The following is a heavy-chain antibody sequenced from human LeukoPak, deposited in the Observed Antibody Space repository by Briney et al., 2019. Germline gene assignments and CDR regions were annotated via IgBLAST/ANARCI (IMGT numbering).Heavy chain of an antibody. D-gene: IGHD3-22*01. J-gene: IGHJ4*02. Sequence: PGGSLRRSCVASGFRFRNYGMHWVRRAPGKGLEWVAVIGDDGTVAVYADSVRGRFTISRDNSRSTAYLQMKSLRDEDTAVYYCAKEYSHGQWLFDYWGLGILVTVSS. CDR3: AKEYSHGQWLFDY. CDR2: IGDDGTVA. V-gene: IGHV3-30*02. CDR1: GFRFRNYG.